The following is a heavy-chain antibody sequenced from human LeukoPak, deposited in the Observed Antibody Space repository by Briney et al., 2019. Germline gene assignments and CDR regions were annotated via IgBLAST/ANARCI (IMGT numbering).Heavy chain of an antibody. J-gene: IGHJ3*02. Sequence: PSETLSLTCTVSGDSISSYYWSWIRQPPGKGLEWIGYIYYTGSTKYNPSLKRRVSISVDTSKNQFSLKLNSVTAADTAMYYCASSNTGSYNDAFDIWSQGTMVTVSS. D-gene: IGHD1-26*01. CDR3: ASSNTGSYNDAFDI. V-gene: IGHV4-59*01. CDR1: GDSISSYY. CDR2: IYYTGST.